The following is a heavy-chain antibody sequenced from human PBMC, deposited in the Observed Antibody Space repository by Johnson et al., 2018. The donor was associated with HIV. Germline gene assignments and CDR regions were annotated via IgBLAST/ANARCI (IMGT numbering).Heavy chain of an antibody. CDR3: ASNGGRIVGATLHAFAI. CDR1: GFTVSSNY. Sequence: QLVESGGGLIQPGGSLRLSCAASGFTVSSNYMSWVRQAPGKGLDWVSVIYSGGSTYYPDSVKGRCTISRDNIKNTLYLQMNSLIAEDTAVYYCASNGGRIVGATLHAFAIWGQGTMVTVSS. V-gene: IGHV3-53*01. J-gene: IGHJ3*02. D-gene: IGHD1-26*01. CDR2: IYSGGST.